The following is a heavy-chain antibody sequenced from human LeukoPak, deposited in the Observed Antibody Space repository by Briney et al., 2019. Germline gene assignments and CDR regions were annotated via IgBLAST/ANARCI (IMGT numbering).Heavy chain of an antibody. V-gene: IGHV3-53*03. CDR1: GFIVSDNY. Sequence: GGSLRLSCVVSGFIVSDNYMAWVRLPPGKGLEWVSIIYSGGGTYYADSVKGRFTISKDNAKNTVYLQMNSLRAEDTAVYYCVSFYETYWGRGTLVTVSS. D-gene: IGHD2/OR15-2a*01. CDR3: VSFYETY. J-gene: IGHJ4*02. CDR2: IYSGGGT.